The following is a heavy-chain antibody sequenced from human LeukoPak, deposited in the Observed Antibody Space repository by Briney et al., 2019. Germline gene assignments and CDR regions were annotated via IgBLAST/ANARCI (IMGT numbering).Heavy chain of an antibody. Sequence: GASVKVSCKASGYSFTDYYIHWVRQAPGQGLEWMGWINPNSGGTKYAQKFQGRVTMTRDTSISTAYMELSSLRFDDTAVYYCARAPYCDFSSCYTGNNWFDPWGQGTLVTVSS. CDR2: INPNSGGT. J-gene: IGHJ5*02. V-gene: IGHV1-2*02. CDR3: ARAPYCDFSSCYTGNNWFDP. CDR1: GYSFTDYY. D-gene: IGHD3-22*01.